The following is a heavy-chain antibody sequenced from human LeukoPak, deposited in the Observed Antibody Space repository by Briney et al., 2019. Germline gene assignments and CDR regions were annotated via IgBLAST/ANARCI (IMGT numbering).Heavy chain of an antibody. CDR2: IYISGST. D-gene: IGHD2-2*01. CDR3: VRESSFGFFAFDN. V-gene: IGHV4-61*02. Sequence: PSETLSLACSVSGGSIRSTTYYWSWIRQPAGKGLEWIGRIYISGSTNYNPSLKSRVTMSVDTSKNQFSLKLNSVTAADTAVYYCVRESSFGFFAFDNWGQGTLVTVSS. CDR1: GGSIRSTTYY. J-gene: IGHJ4*02.